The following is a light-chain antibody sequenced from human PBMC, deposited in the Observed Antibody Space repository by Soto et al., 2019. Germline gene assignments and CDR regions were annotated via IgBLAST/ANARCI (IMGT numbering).Light chain of an antibody. CDR2: DAS. J-gene: IGKJ2*01. CDR1: QSVTNY. CDR3: QQRDDLYT. Sequence: EIVLTQSPATLSLSPGERATLSCRASQSVTNYIAWYQQKPGQAPRLLIYDASNRATGVPARFSGSGSGIDFTLTISSLEPEDFAVYYCQQRDDLYTFGQGTKLEIK. V-gene: IGKV3-11*01.